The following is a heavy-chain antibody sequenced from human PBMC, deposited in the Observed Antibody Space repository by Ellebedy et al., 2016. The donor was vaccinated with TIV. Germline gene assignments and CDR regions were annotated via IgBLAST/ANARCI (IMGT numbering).Heavy chain of an antibody. D-gene: IGHD2-21*02. Sequence: SVQGRFTISRDNAKNSLYLQMNSLRAEDTAMYYCARDVAPVGQVTFDCWGQGTLVTVSS. CDR3: ARDVAPVGQVTFDC. J-gene: IGHJ4*02. V-gene: IGHV3-21*04.